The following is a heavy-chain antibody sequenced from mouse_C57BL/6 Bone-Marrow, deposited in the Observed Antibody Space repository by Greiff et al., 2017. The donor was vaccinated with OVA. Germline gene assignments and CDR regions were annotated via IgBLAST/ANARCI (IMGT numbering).Heavy chain of an antibody. Sequence: VHVKQSGPVLVKPGASVKMSCKASGYTFTDYYMNWVKQSHGKSLEWIGVINPYNGGTSYNQKFKGKATLIVDKSSSTAYMELNSLTSEDSAVYYCARSGDYDGYWGQGTTLTVSS. CDR3: ARSGDYDGY. J-gene: IGHJ2*01. CDR1: GYTFTDYY. D-gene: IGHD2-4*01. CDR2: INPYNGGT. V-gene: IGHV1-19*01.